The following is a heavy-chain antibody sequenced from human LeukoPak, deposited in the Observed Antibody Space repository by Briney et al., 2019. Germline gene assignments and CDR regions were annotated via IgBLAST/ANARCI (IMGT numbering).Heavy chain of an antibody. CDR3: ARGGSSGGYLPNYFDY. V-gene: IGHV1-2*04. Sequence: ASVKVSGKASGYTFTGYYMHCVRQAPGQGLEWMGWINPNSGGTNYAQKFQGWVTMTRDTSISTAYMELSRLRSDDTAVYYCARGGSSGGYLPNYFDYWGQGTLVTVSS. CDR2: INPNSGGT. J-gene: IGHJ4*02. CDR1: GYTFTGYY. D-gene: IGHD2-15*01.